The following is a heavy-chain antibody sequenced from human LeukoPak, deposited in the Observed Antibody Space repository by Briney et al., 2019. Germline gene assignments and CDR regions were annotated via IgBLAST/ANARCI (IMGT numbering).Heavy chain of an antibody. CDR2: INDSGST. V-gene: IGHV4-34*01. Sequence: SETLSLTCAVYVGSVSGYCWSWIRQPPGKGLEWIGEINDSGSTNYNPSLRSRVTMSVDTSKNQFSLNLSSVTAADTAVYYCARQPLNCTSTNCYAFDIWGQGTMVTVSS. J-gene: IGHJ3*02. CDR1: VGSVSGYC. CDR3: ARQPLNCTSTNCYAFDI. D-gene: IGHD2-2*01.